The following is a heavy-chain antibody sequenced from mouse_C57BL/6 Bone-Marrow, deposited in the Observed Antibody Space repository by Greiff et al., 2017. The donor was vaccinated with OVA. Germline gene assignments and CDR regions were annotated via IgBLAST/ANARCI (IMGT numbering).Heavy chain of an antibody. D-gene: IGHD2-5*01. CDR3: ASAYYSNYVFYYYAMDY. CDR1: GFTFSSYG. Sequence: EVQVVESGGDLVKPGGSLKLSCAASGFTFSSYGMSWVRQTPDKRLEWVATISSGGSYTYYPDSVKGRFTISRDNAKNTLYLQMSSLKSEDTAMYYCASAYYSNYVFYYYAMDYWGQGTSVTVSS. J-gene: IGHJ4*01. V-gene: IGHV5-6*01. CDR2: ISSGGSYT.